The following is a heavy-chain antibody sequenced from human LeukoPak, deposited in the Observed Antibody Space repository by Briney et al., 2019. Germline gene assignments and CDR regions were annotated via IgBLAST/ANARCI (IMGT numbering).Heavy chain of an antibody. CDR3: VREPIEMTTNLPDF. CDR2: IYYSGIT. D-gene: IGHD5-24*01. V-gene: IGHV4-39*07. J-gene: IGHJ4*02. CDR1: GGSISSNNFF. Sequence: SETLSLTCTVSGGSISSNNFFWGWIRQPPGKGLEWIGSIYYSGITYYNPSLKSRVTISTDTSKNQVSLNLKSVTAADTAVYYCVREPIEMTTNLPDFWGQGTLVTVSS.